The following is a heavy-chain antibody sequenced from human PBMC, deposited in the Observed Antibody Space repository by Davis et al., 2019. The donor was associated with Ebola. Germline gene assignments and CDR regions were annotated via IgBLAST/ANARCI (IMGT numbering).Heavy chain of an antibody. CDR1: GGTFSSYA. J-gene: IGHJ4*02. Sequence: SVKVSCKASGGTFSSYAISWVRQAPGQGLEWMGRIIPILGIANYAQKFQGRVTITADKSTSTAYMELSSLRSEDTAVYYCARLRYGDPYYFDYWGQGTLVTVSS. V-gene: IGHV1-69*04. CDR2: IIPILGIA. D-gene: IGHD4-17*01. CDR3: ARLRYGDPYYFDY.